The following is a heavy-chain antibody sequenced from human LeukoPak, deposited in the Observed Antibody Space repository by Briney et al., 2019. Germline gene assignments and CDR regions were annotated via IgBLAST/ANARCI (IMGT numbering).Heavy chain of an antibody. CDR3: AREHYYNSSGYPLDGMDV. Sequence: GGSLRLSCAASGFTFSSYAMHWVRQAPGKGLEWVAVISYDGSNKYYADSVKGRFTISRDNSKNTLYLQMDSLRAEDTAVYYCAREHYYNSSGYPLDGMDVWGQGTTVTVSS. CDR1: GFTFSSYA. V-gene: IGHV3-30-3*01. J-gene: IGHJ6*02. CDR2: ISYDGSNK. D-gene: IGHD3-22*01.